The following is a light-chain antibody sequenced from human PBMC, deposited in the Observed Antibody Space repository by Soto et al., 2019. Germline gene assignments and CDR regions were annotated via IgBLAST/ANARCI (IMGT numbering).Light chain of an antibody. CDR2: WAS. V-gene: IGKV4-1*01. Sequence: DIVMTQSPDSLAVSLGERATINCKSRQSVLYSSNNENYLAWYQQKPGQPPRLLIYWASTRESGVPDRFSGSGSGTDFVLTINSLQAEDVAVYYCQQYYTTPWTFGQGTKVEIK. J-gene: IGKJ1*01. CDR1: QSVLYSSNNENY. CDR3: QQYYTTPWT.